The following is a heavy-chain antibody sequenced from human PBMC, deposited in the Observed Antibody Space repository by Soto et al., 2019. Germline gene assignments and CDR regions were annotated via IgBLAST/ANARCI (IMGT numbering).Heavy chain of an antibody. Sequence: SLRLSCAASEFTFSSYAMHWVRQAPGKGLEWVAVISYDGSNKYYADSVKGRFTISRDNSKNTLYLQMNSLRAEDTAVYYCARDGIELPMTTVTTWYFDYWGQGTLVTVSS. J-gene: IGHJ4*02. V-gene: IGHV3-30-3*01. D-gene: IGHD4-17*01. CDR1: EFTFSSYA. CDR2: ISYDGSNK. CDR3: ARDGIELPMTTVTTWYFDY.